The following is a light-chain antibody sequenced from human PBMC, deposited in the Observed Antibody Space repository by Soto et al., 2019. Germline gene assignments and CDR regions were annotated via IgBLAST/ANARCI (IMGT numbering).Light chain of an antibody. V-gene: IGKV3-20*01. J-gene: IGKJ2*01. Sequence: EIVLTQSPGTLSLSPGERATLSCRASQSVSSSYLAWYQQKPGQAPRLLIYGASSRATGIPDRFSGSGSGTDFTLTISSLEPEDLAVYYCQQYGSSPPYTFGQETKLEIK. CDR3: QQYGSSPPYT. CDR2: GAS. CDR1: QSVSSSY.